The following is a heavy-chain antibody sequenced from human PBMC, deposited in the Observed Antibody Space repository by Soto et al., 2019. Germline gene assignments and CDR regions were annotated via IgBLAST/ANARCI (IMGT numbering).Heavy chain of an antibody. Sequence: SVKVSCKASGGTFSSYAISWVRPAPGQGLEWMGGLIPIFGTTNYAQKFQGRVTITADESTSTAYMELSSLRSEDTAVYYCARVPAYWGGDCRLDPWGQGTLVTFSS. D-gene: IGHD2-21*02. CDR1: GGTFSSYA. V-gene: IGHV1-69*13. CDR3: ARVPAYWGGDCRLDP. CDR2: LIPIFGTT. J-gene: IGHJ5*02.